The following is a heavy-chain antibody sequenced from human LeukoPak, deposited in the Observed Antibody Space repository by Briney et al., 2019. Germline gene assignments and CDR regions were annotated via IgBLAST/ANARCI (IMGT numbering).Heavy chain of an antibody. CDR2: IKQDGSER. D-gene: IGHD1-26*01. V-gene: IGHV3-7*01. CDR1: GFTFSSFW. J-gene: IGHJ4*02. CDR3: ARLARGNCYDC. Sequence: GESLRLSCAASGFTFSSFWMSWVRQAPGKGLEWVANIKQDGSERYYVDSVKGRFTFSRDNAKNSLDLQMNSLRAEDTAVYYCARLARGNCYDCWGQGTLVTVSS.